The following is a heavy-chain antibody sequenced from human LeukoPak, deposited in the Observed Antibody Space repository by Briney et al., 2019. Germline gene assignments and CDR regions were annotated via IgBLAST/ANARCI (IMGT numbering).Heavy chain of an antibody. CDR2: MNPNSGNT. V-gene: IGHV1-8*01. CDR1: GYTFTSYD. D-gene: IGHD5-24*01. CDR3: ARGLVRWLQLAY. J-gene: IGHJ4*02. Sequence: ASVKVSCXASGYTFTSYDINWVRRATGQGLEWMGWMNPNSGNTGYARKFQGRVTMTRNTSISTAYMELSSLRSEDTAVYYCARGLVRWLQLAYWGQGTLVTVSS.